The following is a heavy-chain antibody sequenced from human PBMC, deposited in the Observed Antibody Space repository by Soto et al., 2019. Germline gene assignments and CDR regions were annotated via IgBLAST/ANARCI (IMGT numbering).Heavy chain of an antibody. CDR3: EQGSLVFTS. Sequence: QVQLRESGPGLVKPSETLSLTCHVSRDSVSGNSWSWLRQAPGERLELIVGTNNYNPSLKSRITVSVDASKNEVSLELRSVTPADTAVYYCEQGSLVFTSWGQGTLVSVSS. V-gene: IGHV4-59*02. CDR1: RDSVSGNS. D-gene: IGHD1-26*01. CDR2: TN. J-gene: IGHJ5*02.